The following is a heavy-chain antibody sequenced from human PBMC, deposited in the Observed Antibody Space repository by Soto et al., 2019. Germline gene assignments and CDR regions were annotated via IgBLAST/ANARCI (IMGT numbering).Heavy chain of an antibody. D-gene: IGHD3-3*01. CDR2: INPSGGST. J-gene: IGHJ6*02. Sequence: ASVKVSCKASGFSFRDYFMHWVRQAPGPGLEWMGIINPSGGSTSYAQKFQGRVTMTRDTSTSTVYMELSSLRSEDTAVYYCATATQGGYDFWSGYYEPHYYYYYGMDVWGQGTTVTVSS. CDR3: ATATQGGYDFWSGYYEPHYYYYYGMDV. CDR1: GFSFRDYF. V-gene: IGHV1-46*01.